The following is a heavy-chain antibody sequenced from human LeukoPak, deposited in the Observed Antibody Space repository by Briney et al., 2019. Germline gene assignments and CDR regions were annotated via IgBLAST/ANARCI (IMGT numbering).Heavy chain of an antibody. D-gene: IGHD5-18*01. J-gene: IGHJ4*02. V-gene: IGHV4-34*01. CDR2: INHRRST. CDR3: ARGSRGYSYGYHRD. CDR1: GGSFSGYY. Sequence: SETLSLTCGVYGGSFSGYYWSWIRQTPRKGQEWIGEINHRRSTNYSPSFKTRVTMSVDTSKNQISLMLNSVTAADTAVYYCARGSRGYSYGYHRDWGQGTLVTVSS.